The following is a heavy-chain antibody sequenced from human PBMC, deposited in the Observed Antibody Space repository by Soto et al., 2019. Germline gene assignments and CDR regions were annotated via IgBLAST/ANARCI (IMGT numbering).Heavy chain of an antibody. J-gene: IGHJ3*02. CDR1: GFTFSTYA. CDR2: ISGSGGSA. D-gene: IGHD6-19*01. CDR3: AGSSGWYRAFDI. V-gene: IGHV3-23*01. Sequence: EVQLLESGGGLVQPGGSLRLSCAASGFTFSTYAMSWVGQAPGKGLEWVSGISGSGGSAYYADSVKGRFTISRDNSKNTLYLQMNSLRAEDTAVYYCAGSSGWYRAFDIWGQGTMVTVSS.